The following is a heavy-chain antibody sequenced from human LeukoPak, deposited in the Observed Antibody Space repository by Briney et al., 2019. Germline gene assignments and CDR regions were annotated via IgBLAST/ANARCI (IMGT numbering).Heavy chain of an antibody. CDR1: GGTFSSYA. Sequence: AASVKVSCKASGGTFSSYAISWVRQAPGQGLEWMGGIIPIFGTANYAQKFQGRVTITTDESTSTAYMELSSLRSEDTAVYYCASDIVSYGRYNWFDPWGQGTLVTVSS. CDR3: ASDIVSYGRYNWFDP. V-gene: IGHV1-69*05. J-gene: IGHJ5*02. D-gene: IGHD1-26*01. CDR2: IIPIFGTA.